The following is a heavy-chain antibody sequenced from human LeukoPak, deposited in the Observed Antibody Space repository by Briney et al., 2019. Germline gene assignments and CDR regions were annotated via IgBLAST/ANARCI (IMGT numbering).Heavy chain of an antibody. D-gene: IGHD3-10*01. V-gene: IGHV3-30*18. Sequence: GRSLRLSCAASGFTFSSSGMHWVRQAPGKGLEWVAIISYDGSNKYFADSVKGRFTISRDNSKNTLYLQMNSLRAEDTVVYYCAKDGSSGTFDYWGQGTLVTVSS. J-gene: IGHJ4*02. CDR1: GFTFSSSG. CDR3: AKDGSSGTFDY. CDR2: ISYDGSNK.